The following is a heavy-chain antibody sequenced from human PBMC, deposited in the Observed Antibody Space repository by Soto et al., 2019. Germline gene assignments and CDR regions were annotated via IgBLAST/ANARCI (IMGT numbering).Heavy chain of an antibody. CDR3: ARDRVKMATITDYYYGMDV. CDR2: INPSGGST. V-gene: IGHV1-46*01. Sequence: ASVKVSCKASGYTFTSYYMHWVRQAPGQGLEWMGIINPSGGSTSYAQKFQGRVTMTRDTSTSTVYMELSSLRFEDTAVYYCARDRVKMATITDYYYGMDVWGQGTTVTVSS. J-gene: IGHJ6*02. D-gene: IGHD5-12*01. CDR1: GYTFTSYY.